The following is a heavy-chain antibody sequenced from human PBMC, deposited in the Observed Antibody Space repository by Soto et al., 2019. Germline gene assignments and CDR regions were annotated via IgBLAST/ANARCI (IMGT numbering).Heavy chain of an antibody. J-gene: IGHJ4*02. Sequence: QITLKESGPPLVRPAQTLTLTCAFSGFSLTTTSMGVAWIRQPPGKALEWLALIYWDDDQRYSPSLKDRRTISKDTSRSRVVLTISNMNPEDTGTYFCAHAGDYDLLSFDHWGPGTLVTVSS. D-gene: IGHD4-17*01. CDR2: IYWDDDQ. CDR3: AHAGDYDLLSFDH. V-gene: IGHV2-5*02. CDR1: GFSLTTTSMG.